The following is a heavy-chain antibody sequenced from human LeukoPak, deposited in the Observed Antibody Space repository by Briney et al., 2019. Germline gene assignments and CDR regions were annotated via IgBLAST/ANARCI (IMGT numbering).Heavy chain of an antibody. V-gene: IGHV3-74*03. J-gene: IGHJ4*02. CDR1: GFTFSNHW. CDR3: IRDEALWRLDY. D-gene: IGHD2-21*01. Sequence: GGSLRLSCAASGFTFSNHWMHWVRHDPGKGLVWVSRIDEGGSNAMYADSAKGRFSISKDNAKNTVNLQMNSLRAEDTGVYYCIRDEALWRLDYWGQGTLVTVSS. CDR2: IDEGGSNA.